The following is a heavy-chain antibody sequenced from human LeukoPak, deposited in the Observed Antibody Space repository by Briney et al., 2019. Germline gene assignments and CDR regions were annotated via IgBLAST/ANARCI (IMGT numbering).Heavy chain of an antibody. CDR2: IYYSGST. CDR3: ARHDFDY. Sequence: GSLRLSCAASGFTFSSYSMNWVRQPPGKGLEWIGSIYYSGSTYYNPSLKSRVTISVDTSKNQFSLRLNSVTAADTAVYYCARHDFDYWGQGTLVTVSS. V-gene: IGHV4-39*01. CDR1: GFTFSSYSMN. J-gene: IGHJ4*02.